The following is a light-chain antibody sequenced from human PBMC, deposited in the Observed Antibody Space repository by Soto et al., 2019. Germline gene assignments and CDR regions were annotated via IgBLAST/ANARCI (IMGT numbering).Light chain of an antibody. CDR2: AAS. V-gene: IGKV1-39*01. Sequence: DIQMTPSPSSLSASIGDRVTITCRPSQRIRTSLNWYQHKPGKAPKLLIYAASSLESGVPSRFSGSGSGTDFSLSISSLQTEDFATYHCQQSYTTPLTCGQGTKFDIK. CDR3: QQSYTTPLT. CDR1: QRIRTS. J-gene: IGKJ1*01.